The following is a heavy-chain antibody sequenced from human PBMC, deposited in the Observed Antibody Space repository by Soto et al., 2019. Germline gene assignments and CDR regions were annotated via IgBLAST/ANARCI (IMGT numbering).Heavy chain of an antibody. CDR3: GRESGETWDYEAY. CDR1: GGSISSYL. Sequence: SETRSRTWNVSGGSISSYLWSWIRQPAWKGLGWIGRISNNGNTHYNPSLKSRVTVSVDTSRNQFFLNLHSVTAADSAVYFCGRESGETWDYEAYWGQGTPVTVSS. D-gene: IGHD1-7*01. J-gene: IGHJ4*02. CDR2: ISNNGNT. V-gene: IGHV4-4*07.